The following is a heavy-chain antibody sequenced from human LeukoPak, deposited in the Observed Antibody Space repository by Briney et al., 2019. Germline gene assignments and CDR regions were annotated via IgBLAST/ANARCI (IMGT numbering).Heavy chain of an antibody. Sequence: GGSLRLSCAASGFIFSNAWMHWVRQAPGKGLEWVGRVKSKSDGATTDHAAPVKGRFTVSRDDSKSTLFLQMNSLKIEDTGLYYCTTGPMRSATGAFDIWGRGTMVTVSS. D-gene: IGHD6-13*01. V-gene: IGHV3-15*05. CDR3: TTGPMRSATGAFDI. CDR2: VKSKSDGATT. J-gene: IGHJ3*02. CDR1: GFIFSNAW.